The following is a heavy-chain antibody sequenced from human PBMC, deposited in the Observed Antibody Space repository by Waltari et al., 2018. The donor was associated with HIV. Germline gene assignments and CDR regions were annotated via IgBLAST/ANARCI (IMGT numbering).Heavy chain of an antibody. CDR2: FDPKNGKP. V-gene: IGHV1-24*01. J-gene: IGHJ1*01. Sequence: QLIQSTSELKRPGASVTIFCKVSGYPLSDLSMQWVRQGRGQRLEWMGGFDPKNGKPVYSQRFWGRVSLAEDTSEDTAFLELNRLTSDDTAVYYCVTLYNESPLYSNFWGQGTLVTV. CDR3: VTLYNESPLYSNF. CDR1: GYPLSDLS. D-gene: IGHD2-15*01.